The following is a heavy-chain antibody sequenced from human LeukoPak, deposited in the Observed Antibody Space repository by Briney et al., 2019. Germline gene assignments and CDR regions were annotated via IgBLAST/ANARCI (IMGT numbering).Heavy chain of an antibody. J-gene: IGHJ1*01. V-gene: IGHV3-23*01. CDR1: GFTFSNYA. D-gene: IGHD2-2*02. Sequence: GGSLRLSCAASGFTFSNYAMSWVRQAPGKGLEWVSLISGSGGSTDYADSVKGRFTISRDNSKNSLYLQMNSLSAEDTAVYYCAKLGGGMVPAAIRYFQHWGQGTLVTVSS. CDR3: AKLGGGMVPAAIRYFQH. CDR2: ISGSGGST.